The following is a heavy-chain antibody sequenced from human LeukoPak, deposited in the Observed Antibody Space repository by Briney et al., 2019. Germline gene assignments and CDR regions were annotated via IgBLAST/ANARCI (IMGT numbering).Heavy chain of an antibody. Sequence: GGSLGLSCAASGFSFSDYYLSWMRQAPGKGLEWLSYIGGHESTISSADSVKGRFTISRDNAKNSVFLQMNSLRAEDTAMYYRVRMFGGASYPDYWGQGTLVTVSS. CDR2: IGGHESTI. D-gene: IGHD3-16*01. J-gene: IGHJ4*02. CDR1: GFSFSDYY. CDR3: VRMFGGASYPDY. V-gene: IGHV3-11*01.